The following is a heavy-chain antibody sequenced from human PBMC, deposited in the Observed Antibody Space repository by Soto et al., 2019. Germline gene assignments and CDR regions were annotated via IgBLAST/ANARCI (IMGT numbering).Heavy chain of an antibody. CDR3: AKVPIVVVVAAAFDI. Sequence: GGSLRLSCAASGFTFSSYAMSWVRQAPGKGLEWVSAISGSGGSTYYADSVKGRFTISRDNSKNTLYLQMNSLRAEDTAVNYCAKVPIVVVVAAAFDIWGQGTMVTVSS. D-gene: IGHD2-15*01. V-gene: IGHV3-23*01. CDR2: ISGSGGST. J-gene: IGHJ3*02. CDR1: GFTFSSYA.